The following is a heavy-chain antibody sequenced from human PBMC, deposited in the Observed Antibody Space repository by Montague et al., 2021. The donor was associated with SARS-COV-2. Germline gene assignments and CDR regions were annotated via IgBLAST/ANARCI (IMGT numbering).Heavy chain of an antibody. CDR3: ARSQHCGNDCYFAY. V-gene: IGHV5-10-1*01. D-gene: IGHD2-21*02. J-gene: IGHJ4*02. CDR2: INPADSQT. CDR1: GYDFTRYR. Sequence: QSGAEVKKSGESLRISCRGSGYDFTRYRISWVRQMPGKGLEWMGRINPADSQTNYSPSFQGQVTISVDKSITTAYLQWSSLKPSDTAIYYCARSQHCGNDCYFAYWGQGSLVTVSS.